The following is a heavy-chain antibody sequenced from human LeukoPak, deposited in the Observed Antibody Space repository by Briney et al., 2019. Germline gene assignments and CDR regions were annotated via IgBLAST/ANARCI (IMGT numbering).Heavy chain of an antibody. CDR3: AKDHPRSRSQSRHFDY. V-gene: IGHV3-23*01. Sequence: GGSLRLSCAASGFTFSSYAMSWVRQAPGKGLEWVSAISGSGGSTYYADSVKGRFTISRDNSKNTLYLQMNSLRAEDTAVYYCAKDHPRSRSQSRHFDYWGQGTLVTVSS. J-gene: IGHJ4*02. CDR2: ISGSGGST. D-gene: IGHD6-13*01. CDR1: GFTFSSYA.